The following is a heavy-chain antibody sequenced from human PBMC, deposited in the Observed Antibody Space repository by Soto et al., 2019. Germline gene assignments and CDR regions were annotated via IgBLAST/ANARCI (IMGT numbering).Heavy chain of an antibody. V-gene: IGHV3-30*18. CDR1: GFTFSSYG. Sequence: QVQLVESGGGVVQPGRSLRLSCAASGFTFSSYGMHWVRQAPGKGLEWVAVISYDGSNKYYADSVKGRFTISRDNSKNALYLQMNSLRAEDTAVYYCAKRRDGYYYCGMDVWGQGTTVTVSS. CDR3: AKRRDGYYYCGMDV. J-gene: IGHJ6*02. CDR2: ISYDGSNK.